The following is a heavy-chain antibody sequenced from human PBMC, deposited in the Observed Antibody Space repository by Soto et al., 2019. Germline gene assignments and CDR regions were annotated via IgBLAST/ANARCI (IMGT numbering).Heavy chain of an antibody. CDR3: ARGFGGSYKS. V-gene: IGHV4-34*01. CDR1: GKSLSGYY. CDR2: INHSGST. D-gene: IGHD1-26*01. J-gene: IGHJ5*02. Sequence: PSETLSLTCAVYGKSLSGYYWSWIRQPPGKGLEWIGEINHSGSTNYNPSLKSRVTISVDTSKNQFSLKLSSVTAADTAVYYCARGFGGSYKSWGQGTLVTVSS.